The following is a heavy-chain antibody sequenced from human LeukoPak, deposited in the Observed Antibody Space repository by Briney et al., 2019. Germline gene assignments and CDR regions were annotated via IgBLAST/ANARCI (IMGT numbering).Heavy chain of an antibody. V-gene: IGHV4-59*12. CDR2: IFYSGST. J-gene: IGHJ6*03. Sequence: SETLSLTCIVSGGSISSYYWSWIRQPPGKGLDWIGNIFYSGSTNYNPSFKSRVTISVDTSKNQLSLKLRSVTAADTAVYYCASGAPLRYSSSSDNYYYYMDVWGKGTTVTVSS. D-gene: IGHD6-6*01. CDR1: GGSISSYY. CDR3: ASGAPLRYSSSSDNYYYYMDV.